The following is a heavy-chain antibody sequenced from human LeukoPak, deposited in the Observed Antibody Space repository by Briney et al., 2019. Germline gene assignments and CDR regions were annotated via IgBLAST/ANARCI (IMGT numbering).Heavy chain of an antibody. V-gene: IGHV5-51*01. CDR2: VYPGDSDT. Sequence: GESLKISCKGSGYSFTSYWIGWVRQMPGKGLEWMGIVYPGDSDTRYSPSFQGQVTISADKSISTAYLQWSGLKASDTAMYYCARQDDFWSGYYTENNYYGMDVWGQGTTVTVSS. CDR1: GYSFTSYW. D-gene: IGHD3-3*01. J-gene: IGHJ6*02. CDR3: ARQDDFWSGYYTENNYYGMDV.